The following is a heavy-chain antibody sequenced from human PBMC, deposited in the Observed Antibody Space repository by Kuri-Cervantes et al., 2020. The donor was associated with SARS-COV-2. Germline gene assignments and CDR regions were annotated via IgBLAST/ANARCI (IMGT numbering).Heavy chain of an antibody. J-gene: IGHJ4*02. V-gene: IGHV3-48*03. D-gene: IGHD1-1*01. CDR1: GFTFSSYE. Sequence: GESLKISCAASGFTFSSYEMNWVRQAPGKGLEWVSYISSSGSTIYYADSVKGRFTISRDNAKNSLYLQMNSLRAEDKAVYYCVRDGDHWNFDYWGQGTLVTVSS. CDR3: VRDGDHWNFDY. CDR2: ISSSGSTI.